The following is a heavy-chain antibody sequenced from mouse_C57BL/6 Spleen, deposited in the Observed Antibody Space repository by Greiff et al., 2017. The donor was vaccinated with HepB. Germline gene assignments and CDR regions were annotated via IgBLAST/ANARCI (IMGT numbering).Heavy chain of an antibody. Sequence: EVKLMESGGDLVKPGGSLKLSCAASGFTFSSYGMSWVRQTPDKRLEWVATISSGGSYTYYPDSVKGRFTISRDNAKNTLYLQMSSLKSEDTAMYYCARHHYDGDWTGFAYWGQGTLVTVSA. CDR3: ARHHYDGDWTGFAY. V-gene: IGHV5-6*01. D-gene: IGHD2-3*01. J-gene: IGHJ3*01. CDR1: GFTFSSYG. CDR2: ISSGGSYT.